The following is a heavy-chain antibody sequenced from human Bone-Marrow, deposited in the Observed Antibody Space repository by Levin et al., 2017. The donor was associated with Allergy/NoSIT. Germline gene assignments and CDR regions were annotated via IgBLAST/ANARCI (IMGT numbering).Heavy chain of an antibody. CDR3: ARERGEGATSDWFDP. J-gene: IGHJ5*02. Sequence: ASVKVSCKASGYTFTGYYMHWVRQVPGEGLEWMGWINPKSGGTHYAENFQGRVTMTRDTSINTAYMELSSLRFDDTAVYYCARERGEGATSDWFDPWGQGTLVTVSS. D-gene: IGHD1-26*01. V-gene: IGHV1-2*02. CDR1: GYTFTGYY. CDR2: INPKSGGT.